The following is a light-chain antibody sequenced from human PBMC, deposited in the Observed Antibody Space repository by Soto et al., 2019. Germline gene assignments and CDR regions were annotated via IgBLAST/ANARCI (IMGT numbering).Light chain of an antibody. J-gene: IGLJ2*01. CDR3: SAYAGSNKLV. CDR1: SSDIGAYNY. V-gene: IGLV2-8*01. CDR2: QVT. Sequence: QSALTQPPSASGSPGQSVTISCTGTSSDIGAYNYVSWYRQYPDKAPKLLVYQVTKRPSGVPDRFSGSKSGNTAALTVSGLQAEDEADYYCSAYAGSNKLVFGGGTKLTVL.